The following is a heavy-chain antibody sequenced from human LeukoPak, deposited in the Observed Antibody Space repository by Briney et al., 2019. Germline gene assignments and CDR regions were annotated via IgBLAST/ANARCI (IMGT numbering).Heavy chain of an antibody. CDR2: ISSSSSYI. Sequence: PGGSLRLSCAASGFTFSSYSMNWVRQAPGKGLEWVSSISSSSSYIYYADSVKGRLTISRDNAKNSLYLQMNSLRAEDTAVYYCARDLGYCSGGSCYSLYYYGMDVWGQGTTVTVSS. CDR3: ARDLGYCSGGSCYSLYYYGMDV. V-gene: IGHV3-21*01. CDR1: GFTFSSYS. D-gene: IGHD2-15*01. J-gene: IGHJ6*02.